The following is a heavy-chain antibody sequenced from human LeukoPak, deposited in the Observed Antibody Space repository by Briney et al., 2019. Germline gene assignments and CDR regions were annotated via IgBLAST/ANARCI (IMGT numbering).Heavy chain of an antibody. V-gene: IGHV3-7*05. CDR3: ARAGGYYYDSSGYYYAEEYYFDY. J-gene: IGHJ4*02. CDR2: IKQDGSEK. CDR1: AFTFRSFW. Sequence: GGSLRLSCAAYAFTFRSFWMSWVRQAPGQGLEWVANIKQDGSEKYYVDSVKGRFTISRDNAKNSLFLQMNSLRAEDTAVYYCARAGGYYYDSSGYYYAEEYYFDYWGQGTLVTVSS. D-gene: IGHD3-22*01.